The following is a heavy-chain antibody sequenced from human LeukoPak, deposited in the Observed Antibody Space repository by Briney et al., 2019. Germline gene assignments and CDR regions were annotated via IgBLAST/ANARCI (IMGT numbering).Heavy chain of an antibody. Sequence: SETLSLTCAVYGGSFSDYYWSWIRQPPGKGLEWIGEINHSGSTKYNPSLKSRVIISVETSRNQFSLKPSSVTAADTAVYYCAFGSDFQSFDYWGQGTLVTVSS. CDR3: AFGSDFQSFDY. J-gene: IGHJ4*02. V-gene: IGHV4-34*01. CDR2: INHSGST. D-gene: IGHD5-12*01. CDR1: GGSFSDYY.